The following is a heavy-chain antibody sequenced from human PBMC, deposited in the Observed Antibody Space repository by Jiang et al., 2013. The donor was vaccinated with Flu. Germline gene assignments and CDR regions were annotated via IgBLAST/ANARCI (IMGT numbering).Heavy chain of an antibody. D-gene: IGHD4-17*01. Sequence: MGIIYPGDSDTRYSPSFQGQVTISADKSISTAYLQWSSLKASDTAMYYCARLGAVTTHGGFDPWGQGTLVTVSS. V-gene: IGHV5-51*01. CDR3: ARLGAVTTHGGFDP. J-gene: IGHJ5*02. CDR2: IYPGDSDT.